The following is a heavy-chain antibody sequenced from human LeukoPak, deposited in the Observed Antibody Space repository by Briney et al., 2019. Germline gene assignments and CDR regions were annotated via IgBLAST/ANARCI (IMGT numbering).Heavy chain of an antibody. CDR2: INPNSGGT. Sequence: GASVKVSCKASGYTFTGYYMHWVRQAPGQGLEWMGWINPNSGGTNYAQKFQGRVTMTRDTSISTAYMELSRLRSDDTAVYYCARKRSGYTRHRDPIDYWGQGTLVTVSS. V-gene: IGHV1-2*02. CDR1: GYTFTGYY. CDR3: ARKRSGYTRHRDPIDY. J-gene: IGHJ4*02. D-gene: IGHD5-18*01.